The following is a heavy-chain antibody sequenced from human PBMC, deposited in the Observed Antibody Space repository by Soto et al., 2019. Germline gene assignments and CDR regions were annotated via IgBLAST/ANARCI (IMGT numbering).Heavy chain of an antibody. CDR1: GFTFSSYA. Sequence: GGSLSLSCAASGFTFSSYAMSWVRQAPGKGLEWVSAISGSGGSTYYADSVKGRFTISRDNSKNTLYLQMNSLRAEDTAVYYCAKNLGYSSGWYVDYWGQGTLVTVSS. CDR2: ISGSGGST. V-gene: IGHV3-23*01. J-gene: IGHJ4*02. CDR3: AKNLGYSSGWYVDY. D-gene: IGHD6-19*01.